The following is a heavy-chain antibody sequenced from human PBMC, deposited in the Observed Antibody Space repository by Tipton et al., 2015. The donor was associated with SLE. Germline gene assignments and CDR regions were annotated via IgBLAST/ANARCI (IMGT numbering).Heavy chain of an antibody. CDR3: AREGPGGRYFDC. CDR1: GGSFSGYY. J-gene: IGHJ4*02. V-gene: IGHV4-34*01. D-gene: IGHD3-9*01. Sequence: TLSLTCAVYGGSFSGYYWSWIRQPPGKGLEWIGEINHSGRTNYNPSLKSRVTISVDTSKNQFSLKLSSVTAADTAVYYCAREGPGGRYFDCWGQGTLVTVSS. CDR2: INHSGRT.